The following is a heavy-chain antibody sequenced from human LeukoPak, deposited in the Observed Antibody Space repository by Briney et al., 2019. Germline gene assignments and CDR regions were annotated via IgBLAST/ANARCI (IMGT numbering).Heavy chain of an antibody. V-gene: IGHV3-23*01. CDR1: GFTFSSYV. D-gene: IGHD1-26*01. J-gene: IGHJ6*02. CDR2: ISDSGGST. CDR3: ARDREGGPYYYYGMDV. Sequence: GGSLRLSCAASGFTFSSYVMNWVRQAPGKGLEWVSGISDSGGSTYYADSVKGRFTISRDNSKNTLYLQMNSLRAEDTAVYYCARDREGGPYYYYGMDVWGQGTTVTVSS.